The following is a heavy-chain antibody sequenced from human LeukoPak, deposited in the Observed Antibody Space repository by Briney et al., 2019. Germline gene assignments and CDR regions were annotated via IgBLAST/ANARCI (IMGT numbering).Heavy chain of an antibody. V-gene: IGHV3-21*01. CDR2: ISSSSSYI. CDR1: GFTFSSYS. CDR3: ARDGKGYGPDWFDP. J-gene: IGHJ5*02. Sequence: GGSLRLSCAASGFTFSSYSMNWVRQAPGKGLEWVSSISSSSSYIYYADSVKGRFTISRDNAKNSLYLQMKSLRAEDTAVYYCARDGKGYGPDWFDPWGQGTLVTVSS. D-gene: IGHD4-17*01.